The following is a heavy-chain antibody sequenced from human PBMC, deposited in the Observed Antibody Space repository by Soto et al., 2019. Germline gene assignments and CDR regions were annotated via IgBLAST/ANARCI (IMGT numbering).Heavy chain of an antibody. Sequence: EVQLLESGGGLVQPGGSLRLSCAASGFTFSSYAMSWVRQAPGKGLEWVSAISGSGGSTYYADSVKGRFTISRDNSKNTLYLQMNSLRAEDTAVYYCATAPSRGYYYYGMDVWGQGTTVTVSS. CDR2: ISGSGGST. V-gene: IGHV3-23*01. CDR3: ATAPSRGYYYYGMDV. D-gene: IGHD3-16*01. CDR1: GFTFSSYA. J-gene: IGHJ6*02.